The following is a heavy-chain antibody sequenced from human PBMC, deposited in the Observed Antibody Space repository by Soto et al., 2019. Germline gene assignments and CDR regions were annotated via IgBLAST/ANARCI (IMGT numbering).Heavy chain of an antibody. Sequence: SQTLSLPCAISGDSVSSNSAAWNWIRQSPSRGLEWLGRTYYRSKWYNDYAVSVKSRITINPDTSKNQFSLQLNSVTPEDTAVYYCARDPITIFGVGPYYYYYGMDVWGQGTTVTVPS. CDR1: GDSVSSNSAA. CDR2: TYYRSKWYN. CDR3: ARDPITIFGVGPYYYYYGMDV. V-gene: IGHV6-1*01. J-gene: IGHJ6*02. D-gene: IGHD3-3*01.